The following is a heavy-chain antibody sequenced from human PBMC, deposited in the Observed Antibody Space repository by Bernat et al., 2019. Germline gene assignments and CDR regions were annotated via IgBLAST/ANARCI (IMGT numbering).Heavy chain of an antibody. CDR2: ISSSSSYT. V-gene: IGHV3-11*05. D-gene: IGHD1-26*01. Sequence: VQLLESGGGLVQPGGSLRLSCAASGFTFSDYYMSWIRQAPGKGLEWVSYISSSSSYTNYADSVKGRFTISRDNAKNSLYLQMNSLRAEDTAVYYCARDIVGAVFGSDYWGQGTLVTVSS. J-gene: IGHJ4*02. CDR3: ARDIVGAVFGSDY. CDR1: GFTFSDYY.